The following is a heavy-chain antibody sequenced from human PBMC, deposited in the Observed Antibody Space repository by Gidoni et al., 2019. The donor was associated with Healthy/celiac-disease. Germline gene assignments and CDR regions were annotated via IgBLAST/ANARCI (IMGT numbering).Heavy chain of an antibody. CDR1: GFNFSSYG. CDR3: AKRQRLFDYYDSSGYYDFDY. J-gene: IGHJ4*02. D-gene: IGHD3-22*01. V-gene: IGHV3-30*18. Sequence: QVQLVASGGGVVQPGSALIFSCAASGFNFSSYGMHRVRQAPVKGLERVAVIAYDGSNKYYADSVKGRFTISRDNSKNTLYLQMNSLRAEETAVYYCAKRQRLFDYYDSSGYYDFDYWGQGTLVTVSS. CDR2: IAYDGSNK.